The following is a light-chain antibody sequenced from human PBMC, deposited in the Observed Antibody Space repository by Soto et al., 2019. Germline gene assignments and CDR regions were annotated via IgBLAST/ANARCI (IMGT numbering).Light chain of an antibody. CDR2: LGS. CDR3: MQALQTPT. J-gene: IGKJ1*01. V-gene: IGKV2-28*01. Sequence: EIVMTQSPLSLPVTPGDPASISCRSSQSLLHSNGYNYLDWYLQKPGQSPQLLIYLGSNRASGVPDRFSGSGSGTDFTLKISRVEAEDVGVYYCMQALQTPTCGQGTKGDIK. CDR1: QSLLHSNGYNY.